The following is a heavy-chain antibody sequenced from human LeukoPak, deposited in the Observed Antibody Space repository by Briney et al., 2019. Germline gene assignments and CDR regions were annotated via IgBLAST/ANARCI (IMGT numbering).Heavy chain of an antibody. Sequence: GGSLRLSCTVSGFSFRSYAMHWVRQAPGKGLEYVSAISRSGNTTYYADSVKGRLIVSRDNSKKTLFLQMSDLRPEDTAVYYCATPGSTWGQGSLVTVSS. V-gene: IGHV3-64*02. CDR2: ISRSGNTT. J-gene: IGHJ5*02. CDR1: GFSFRSYA. CDR3: ATPGST. D-gene: IGHD6-13*01.